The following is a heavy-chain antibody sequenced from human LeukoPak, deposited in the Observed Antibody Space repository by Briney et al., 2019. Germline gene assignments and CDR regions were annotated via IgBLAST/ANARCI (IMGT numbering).Heavy chain of an antibody. Sequence: SGGSLRLSCAASGFTFSSYAMSWVRQAPGKGLEWVSAISGSGGSTYYADSVKGRFTISRDNSKNTLYLQMNSLRAEDTAVHYCAKEWVVAYLLDYWRQGTLVIVSS. J-gene: IGHJ4*02. D-gene: IGHD2-15*01. V-gene: IGHV3-23*01. CDR2: ISGSGGST. CDR1: GFTFSSYA. CDR3: AKEWVVAYLLDY.